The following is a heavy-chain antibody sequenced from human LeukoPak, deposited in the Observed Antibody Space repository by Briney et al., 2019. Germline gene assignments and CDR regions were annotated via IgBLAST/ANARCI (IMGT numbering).Heavy chain of an antibody. D-gene: IGHD6-6*01. CDR3: ARGYSSSSYSHYYYYMDV. J-gene: IGHJ6*03. CDR1: GFTFNSYS. V-gene: IGHV3-48*01. CDR2: ISSSSSNI. Sequence: GGSLRLSCAAYGFTFNSYSINWLRQAPGKGQEGVLNISSSSSNIYYADSVKGGFTISRDNANNSLYLQMNSLRAGDTAVYYCARGYSSSSYSHYYYYMDVWGKGTTVAVSS.